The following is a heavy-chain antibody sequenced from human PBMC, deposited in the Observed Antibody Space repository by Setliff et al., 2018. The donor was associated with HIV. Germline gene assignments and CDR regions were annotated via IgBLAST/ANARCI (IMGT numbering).Heavy chain of an antibody. J-gene: IGHJ5*01. D-gene: IGHD6-6*01. V-gene: IGHV4-59*11. CDR1: GGSISGQY. CDR2: IYSSGTT. CDR3: ARRSIAVREAQFDS. Sequence: SETLSLTCTVSGGSISGQYWSWFRQPPGKNMEWIASIYSSGTTNYNPSLRSRVIISVDTPRNQFSLRVTSVTAADTALYYCARRSIAVREAQFDSWGQGTQVTVSS.